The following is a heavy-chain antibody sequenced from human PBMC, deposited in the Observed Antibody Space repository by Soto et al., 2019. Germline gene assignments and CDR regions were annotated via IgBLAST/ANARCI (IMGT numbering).Heavy chain of an antibody. J-gene: IGHJ4*02. D-gene: IGHD2-21*02. CDR1: GFSLSTNT. CDR3: ARVATAMTDDF. Sequence: PGGSLRLSCAASGFSLSTNTMHWVRQVPGKGLEWVASISNDGRRKYYADFVKGRFTISRDTANNILYLEMNSLRAEDTSLYYCARVATAMTDDFWGQGTQVTVSS. V-gene: IGHV3-30*04. CDR2: ISNDGRRK.